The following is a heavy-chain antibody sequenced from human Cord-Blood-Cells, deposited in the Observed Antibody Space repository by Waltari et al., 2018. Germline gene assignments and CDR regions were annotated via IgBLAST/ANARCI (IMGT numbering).Heavy chain of an antibody. CDR1: GFTFSSYS. D-gene: IGHD4-4*01. CDR3: ARYVYSNYYFDY. CDR2: ISSSSSYI. Sequence: EVQLVESGGGLVKPGGSLRLSCAASGFTFSSYSTNWVRQAPGKGLEWVSSISSSSSYIYYADSVKGRFTISRDNAKNSLYLQMNSLRAEDTAVYYCARYVYSNYYFDYWGQGTLVTVSS. V-gene: IGHV3-21*01. J-gene: IGHJ4*02.